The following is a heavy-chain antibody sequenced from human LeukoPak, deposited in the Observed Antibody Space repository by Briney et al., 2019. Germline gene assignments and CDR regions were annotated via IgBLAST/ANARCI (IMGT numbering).Heavy chain of an antibody. Sequence: SETLSLTCTVSGGSISSYYWSWIRQPPGKGLEWIGDIYYSGSTNYNPSLKSRVTISVDTSKNQFSLKLSSVTAADTAVYYCARMYSSGWYWFDPWGQGTLVTVSS. CDR3: ARMYSSGWYWFDP. V-gene: IGHV4-59*01. CDR2: IYYSGST. CDR1: GGSISSYY. J-gene: IGHJ5*02. D-gene: IGHD6-19*01.